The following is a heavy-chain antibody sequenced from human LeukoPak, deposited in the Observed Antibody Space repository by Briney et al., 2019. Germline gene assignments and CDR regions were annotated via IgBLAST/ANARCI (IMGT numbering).Heavy chain of an antibody. V-gene: IGHV3-30*03. CDR1: GFTFSSYG. D-gene: IGHD4-17*01. CDR2: ISYDGSNK. Sequence: GRSLRLSCAASGFTFSSYGMHWVRQAPGKGLEWVAVISYDGSNKYYADSVKGRFTISRDNSQNTLYLQMNSLRADETAIYYCARAPGGFHGDYSPIAYWGQGTLVTVSS. CDR3: ARAPGGFHGDYSPIAY. J-gene: IGHJ4*02.